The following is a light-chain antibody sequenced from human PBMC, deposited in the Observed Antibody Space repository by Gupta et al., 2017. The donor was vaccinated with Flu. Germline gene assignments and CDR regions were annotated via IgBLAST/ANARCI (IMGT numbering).Light chain of an antibody. V-gene: IGLV3-25*03. CDR3: QSADARGTSE. CDR2: KDI. CDR1: VGARQF. Sequence: PGKTARSTCSGEVGARQFAYWYHQRPGQAPVLVIFKDIERPAGIPDRFSGSKSGTTVALTISGVQQEDEDDYYCQSADARGTSELGGGTKLSVL. J-gene: IGLJ3*02.